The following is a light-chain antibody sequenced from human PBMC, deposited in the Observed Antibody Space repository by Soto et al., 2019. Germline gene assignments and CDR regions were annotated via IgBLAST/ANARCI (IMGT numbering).Light chain of an antibody. Sequence: DIQMTQSPSTLSASVGDRVTITCRASQSINSWLAWYQQKPGKAPDLLIYKASSLESGVPSRFSGSGSGTEFTLTISSLQPDDFATYYCQQYSSYVTFGQGTKLEIK. CDR1: QSINSW. J-gene: IGKJ2*01. CDR3: QQYSSYVT. V-gene: IGKV1-5*03. CDR2: KAS.